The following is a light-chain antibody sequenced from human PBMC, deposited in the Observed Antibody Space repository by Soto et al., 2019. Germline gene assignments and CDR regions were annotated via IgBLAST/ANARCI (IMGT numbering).Light chain of an antibody. J-gene: IGKJ1*01. Sequence: EIMLTQSPGTLSLSPGERATLSCRASQTVTSNFLAWYQQKPGQAPRLLIYGASSRISGIPERFSGSGSRIDFRPTISRLEPEDFAVCYCQQFGSSPQFGQGTKVE. CDR1: QTVTSNF. CDR3: QQFGSSPQ. V-gene: IGKV3-20*01. CDR2: GAS.